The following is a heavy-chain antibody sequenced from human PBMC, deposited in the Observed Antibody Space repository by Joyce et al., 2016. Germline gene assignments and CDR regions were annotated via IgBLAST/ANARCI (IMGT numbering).Heavy chain of an antibody. CDR1: GGSINSGAHY. CDR3: ARAASQDYYYYMDV. J-gene: IGHJ6*03. V-gene: IGHV4-30-4*01. CDR2: ISDSGRI. Sequence: QVQLQESGPGLVKPSQTLSLTCSVSGGSINSGAHYWTWIRPPPRKGLEWVGYISDSGRIYYNPSLKSRVTISVDTSKNQLSLKLSSVTAADAAVYYCARAASQDYYYYMDVWGTGTTVTVSS.